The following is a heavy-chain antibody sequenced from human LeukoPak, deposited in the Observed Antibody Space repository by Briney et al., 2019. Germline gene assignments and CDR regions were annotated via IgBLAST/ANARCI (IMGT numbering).Heavy chain of an antibody. Sequence: GRSLRLSCAASGFTFDDYAIHWVRQAPGKGLEGVSGISWNSGTIVYADSVKGRFTISRDNAKNSLYLQMNSLRVEDTAVYYCASWISNDNYWGQGTLVTVSS. CDR3: ASWISNDNY. CDR2: ISWNSGTI. D-gene: IGHD1-1*01. CDR1: GFTFDDYA. V-gene: IGHV3-9*01. J-gene: IGHJ4*02.